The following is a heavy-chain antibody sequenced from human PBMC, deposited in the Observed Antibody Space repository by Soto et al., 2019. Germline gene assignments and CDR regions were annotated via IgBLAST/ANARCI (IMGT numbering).Heavy chain of an antibody. CDR2: ISGSGGST. V-gene: IGHV3-23*01. D-gene: IGHD3-3*01. CDR1: GFTFSSYA. CDR3: AKDPPPRDFWSGYYSYYYYYGMDV. Sequence: EVQLLESGGGLVQPGGSLRLSCAASGFTFSSYAMSWVRQAPGKGLEWVSAISGSGGSTYYAGSVKGRFTISRDNSKNTLYVQMNSLRAEDTAVYYGAKDPPPRDFWSGYYSYYYYYGMDVWGQGTTVTVSS. J-gene: IGHJ6*02.